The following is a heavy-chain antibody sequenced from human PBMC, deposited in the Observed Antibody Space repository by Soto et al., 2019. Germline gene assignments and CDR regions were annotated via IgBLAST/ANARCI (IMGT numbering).Heavy chain of an antibody. CDR3: AREYCSGTSCYWYFDF. CDR1: GYQFTGSY. J-gene: IGHJ4*02. CDR2: INPDTGST. V-gene: IGHV1-46*04. D-gene: IGHD2-2*01. Sequence: QVRLVQSGAEVQMPGASLNISCQATGYQFTGSYLHWVRRAPGRGLQWMGMINPDTGSTTYAETLQRIVAVSTDRSAGTVYWGLGSLRSDDTASYYCAREYCSGTSCYWYFDFWGQGTLVTVSS.